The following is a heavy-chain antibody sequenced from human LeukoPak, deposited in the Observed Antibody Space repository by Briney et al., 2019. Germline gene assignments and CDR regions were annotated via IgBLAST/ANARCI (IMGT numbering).Heavy chain of an antibody. V-gene: IGHV3-7*03. J-gene: IGHJ3*01. CDR2: IKQDGSEK. CDR3: AKGKWGLTINNFDV. D-gene: IGHD4/OR15-4a*01. Sequence: GGSLRLSCAASGFEFTFSSYWMTWVRQAPGKGLEWVANIKQDGSEKYYVDSVKGRFTISRDDAKNSLYLQMNSLRAEDTAVYYCAKGKWGLTINNFDVWGQGTMVTVSS. CDR1: GFEFTFSSYW.